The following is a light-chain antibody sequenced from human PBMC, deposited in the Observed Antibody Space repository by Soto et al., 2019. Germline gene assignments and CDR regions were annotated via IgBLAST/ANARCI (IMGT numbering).Light chain of an antibody. CDR1: QGISTS. Sequence: AIQLTQSPSSLSASVGDRVTISCRASQGISTSLAWYQQRPGQAPTLLIYDASSLEPGVPSRFRGSGSGTDFTLTINSLQPEDFASYFCQQFKTYPLVFGQGTRLESK. CDR2: DAS. V-gene: IGKV1-13*02. J-gene: IGKJ5*01. CDR3: QQFKTYPLV.